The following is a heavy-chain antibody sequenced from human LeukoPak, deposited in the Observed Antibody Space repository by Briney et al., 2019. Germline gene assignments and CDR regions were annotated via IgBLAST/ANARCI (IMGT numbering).Heavy chain of an antibody. CDR2: SDPEDGET. Sequence: GASVQVSCKVSGSTLSDLSIHWVRQAPGKGLEYVGGSDPEDGETFHAQNFQGRVTMTEDTSIDTAYMELSRLRSEDTAVYYCVTDRARLFWYFDLWGRGTLVTVSS. D-gene: IGHD2-21*02. CDR1: GSTLSDLS. J-gene: IGHJ2*01. CDR3: VTDRARLFWYFDL. V-gene: IGHV1-24*01.